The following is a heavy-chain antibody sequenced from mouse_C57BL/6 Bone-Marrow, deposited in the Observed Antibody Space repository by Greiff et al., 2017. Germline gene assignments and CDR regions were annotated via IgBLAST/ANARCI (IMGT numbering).Heavy chain of an antibody. CDR2: IYPRSGNT. V-gene: IGHV1-81*01. D-gene: IGHD2-2*01. CDR1: GYTFTSYG. CDR3: ARGDLLWLRQGVDY. Sequence: VQVVESGAELARPGASVKLSCKASGYTFTSYGISWVKQRTGQGLEWIGEIYPRSGNTYYNEKFKGKATLTADKSSSTAYMELRSLTSEDSAVYFCARGDLLWLRQGVDYWGQGTTLTVSS. J-gene: IGHJ2*01.